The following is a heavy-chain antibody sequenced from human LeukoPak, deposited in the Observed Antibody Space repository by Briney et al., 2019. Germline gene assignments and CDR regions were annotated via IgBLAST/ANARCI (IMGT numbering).Heavy chain of an antibody. V-gene: IGHV3-74*03. CDR2: INIEGSTT. Sequence: GGSLRLSCVASGFSLSSYWVHWVRQAPGKGLVWVSRINIEGSTTTYADSVKGRFTISRDNAKKTVSLQMNSLRAEDTAAYYCVSDHTGHDDYWGQGTLVTVSS. D-gene: IGHD1-1*01. CDR1: GFSLSSYW. CDR3: VSDHTGHDDY. J-gene: IGHJ4*02.